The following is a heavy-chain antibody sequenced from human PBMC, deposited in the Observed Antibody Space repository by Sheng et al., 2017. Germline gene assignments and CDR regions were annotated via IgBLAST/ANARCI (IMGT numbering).Heavy chain of an antibody. CDR1: GFTFSSYG. CDR2: ISHDGSNK. J-gene: IGHJ4*02. Sequence: QVQLVESGGGVVQPGRSLRLSCAASGFTFSSYGIHWVRQAPGKGLEWVAVISHDGSNKYSADSVKGRFTISRDNSKNKVYLQLNSLRSEDTALYYCAKDESDYGSGLFDYWGQGTLVTVSS. V-gene: IGHV3-30*18. D-gene: IGHD3-10*01. CDR3: AKDESDYGSGLFDY.